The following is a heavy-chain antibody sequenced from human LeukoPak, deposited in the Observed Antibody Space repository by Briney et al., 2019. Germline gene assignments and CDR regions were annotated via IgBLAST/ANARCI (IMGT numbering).Heavy chain of an antibody. V-gene: IGHV1-18*01. CDR2: ISAYNGNT. D-gene: IGHD2-2*01. Sequence: ASVKVSCKASGYTFTSYGISWVRQAPGQGLEWMGWISAYNGNTNYAQKLQGRVTMTTDTSTSTAYMELRSLRSEDTAVYYCARDPRSTSSYYYYMDVWGKGTTVTVSS. CDR1: GYTFTSYG. J-gene: IGHJ6*03. CDR3: ARDPRSTSSYYYYMDV.